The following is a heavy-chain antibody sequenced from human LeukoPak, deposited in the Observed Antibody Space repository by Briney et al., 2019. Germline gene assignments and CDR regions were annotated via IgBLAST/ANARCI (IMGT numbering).Heavy chain of an antibody. D-gene: IGHD3-10*01. CDR3: ARPRAGVWYFDY. J-gene: IGHJ4*02. CDR1: GFTFSSYA. V-gene: IGHV3-30*04. CDR2: ISYDGSNK. Sequence: GRSLRLSCAASGFTFSSYATHWVRQAPGKGLEWVAVISYDGSNKYYADSVKGRFTISRDNSKNTLYLQMNSLRAEDTAVYYCARPRAGVWYFDYWGQGTLVTVSS.